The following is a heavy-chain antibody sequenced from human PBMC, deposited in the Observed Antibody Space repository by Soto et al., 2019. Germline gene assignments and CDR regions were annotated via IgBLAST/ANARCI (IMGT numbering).Heavy chain of an antibody. CDR2: IIPIFGTA. Sequence: SVKVSCKASGGTFSSYAISWVRQAPGQGLEWMGGIIPIFGTANYAQKFQGRVTITADESTSTAYMELSSLRSEDTAVYYCASSNYAQSYTYGMDVWGQGTTVTVSS. CDR1: GGTFSSYA. J-gene: IGHJ6*02. V-gene: IGHV1-69*13. D-gene: IGHD4-4*01. CDR3: ASSNYAQSYTYGMDV.